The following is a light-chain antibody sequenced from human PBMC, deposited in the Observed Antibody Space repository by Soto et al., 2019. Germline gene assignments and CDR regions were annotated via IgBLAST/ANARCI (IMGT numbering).Light chain of an antibody. V-gene: IGKV3-15*01. J-gene: IGKJ2*01. Sequence: EIVMTQSPATLSVSPGERATLSCSASQSVATNLAWYQQKPGQSPRLLIYGASTRATGIPAGFSGDGSGTEFTLTISSLQSEDFAIYFCQQYNKWPYTFGQGTKLEIK. CDR1: QSVATN. CDR3: QQYNKWPYT. CDR2: GAS.